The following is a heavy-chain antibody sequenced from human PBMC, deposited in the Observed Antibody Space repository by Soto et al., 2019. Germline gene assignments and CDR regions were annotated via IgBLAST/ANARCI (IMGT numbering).Heavy chain of an antibody. CDR1: GYTFTGYY. Sequence: ASVKVSCKASGYTFTGYYMHWVRQAPGQGLEWMGWINPNSGGTNYAQKFQGRVTMTRDTSISTAYMELSRLRSDDTAVYYCARGDIVVVPAAEYYYYGMDVWGQGTTVTVSS. D-gene: IGHD2-2*01. CDR2: INPNSGGT. CDR3: ARGDIVVVPAAEYYYYGMDV. J-gene: IGHJ6*02. V-gene: IGHV1-2*02.